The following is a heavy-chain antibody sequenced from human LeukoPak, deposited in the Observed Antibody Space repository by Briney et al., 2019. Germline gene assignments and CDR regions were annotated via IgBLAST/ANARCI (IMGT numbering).Heavy chain of an antibody. CDR1: GYTFTSYD. Sequence: ASVKVSCKASGYTFTSYDINWVRQATGQGLEWTGWMNPNSGNTGYAQKFQGRVTMTRNTSISTAYMELSSLRSEDTAVYYCARGLVVVPAAMSDYYYYGMDVWGQGTTVTVSS. CDR3: ARGLVVVPAAMSDYYYYGMDV. J-gene: IGHJ6*02. V-gene: IGHV1-8*01. CDR2: MNPNSGNT. D-gene: IGHD2-2*01.